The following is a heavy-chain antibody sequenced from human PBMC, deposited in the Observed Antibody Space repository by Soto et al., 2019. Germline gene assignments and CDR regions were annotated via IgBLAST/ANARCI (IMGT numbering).Heavy chain of an antibody. CDR2: IKSKTDDGTT. Sequence: GGSMRLSCAASGFTFSNAWMSWVRQAPGKGLEWVGRIKSKTDDGTTDYAAPVKGRFTILRDDSKNTLNLQMKSLKTGDTSVYYYTTDKIITLGEVNVPNGFDPWGQGTLVTVSS. V-gene: IGHV3-15*01. D-gene: IGHD3-16*02. CDR3: TTDKIITLGEVNVPNGFDP. J-gene: IGHJ5*02. CDR1: GFTFSNAW.